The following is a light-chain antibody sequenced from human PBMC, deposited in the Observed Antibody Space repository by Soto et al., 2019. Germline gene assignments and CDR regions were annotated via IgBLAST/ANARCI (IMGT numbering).Light chain of an antibody. V-gene: IGKV1-39*01. CDR2: GAS. CDR1: QSISYY. Sequence: DIEMTQSPSSLSAYVGDRVNITCRASQSISYYLNWYQQKPGRAPDLLMYGASSLQSGVPSRFTGSGSVTEFTLTITSLQPGDFATYYCQHTYTTPLTFGGGTKVEIK. J-gene: IGKJ4*01. CDR3: QHTYTTPLT.